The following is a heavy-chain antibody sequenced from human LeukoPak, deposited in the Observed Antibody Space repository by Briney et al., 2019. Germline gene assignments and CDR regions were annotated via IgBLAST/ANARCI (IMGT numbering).Heavy chain of an antibody. CDR2: ISSRGTTI. Sequence: GGSLRLSCAASGFTFSDYYMSWIRQAPGKGLEWVSYISSRGTTIYYAHSVKGRFTISRDNAKNSLYLQMNSLRAEDTAVYYYARETRWDFDNWGQGTLVTVSS. CDR1: GFTFSDYY. D-gene: IGHD5-24*01. CDR3: ARETRWDFDN. V-gene: IGHV3-11*04. J-gene: IGHJ4*02.